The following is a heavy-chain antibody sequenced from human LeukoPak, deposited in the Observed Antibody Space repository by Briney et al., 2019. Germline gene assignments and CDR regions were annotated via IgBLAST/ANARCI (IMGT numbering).Heavy chain of an antibody. V-gene: IGHV4-61*02. CDR3: TRGWSSAGVLDT. Sequence: PSETLSLTCTVSGGSIKTGGYSWTWIRQPAGKGLEWLGRIYISGSTDQNPSLKSRVTVSMDSSKNQFSLEMKSVTAADTAVYYCTRGWSSAGVLDTWGQGTVVTVSS. CDR1: GGSIKTGGYS. D-gene: IGHD6-19*01. CDR2: IYISGST. J-gene: IGHJ3*02.